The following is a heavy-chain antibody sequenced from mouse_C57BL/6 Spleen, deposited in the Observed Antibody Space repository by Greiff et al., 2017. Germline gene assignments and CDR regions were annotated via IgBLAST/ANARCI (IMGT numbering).Heavy chain of an antibody. J-gene: IGHJ2*01. CDR3: TRAYYHY. V-gene: IGHV14-4*01. CDR1: GFNIKDDY. Sequence: EVQLQQSGAELVRPGASVKLSCTASGFNIKDDYMHWVKQRPEQGLEWIGWIDPENGDTEYASKFQGKATITADTSSNTAYLQLSSLTSEDTAVYYCTRAYYHYWGQGTTLTVSS. CDR2: IDPENGDT.